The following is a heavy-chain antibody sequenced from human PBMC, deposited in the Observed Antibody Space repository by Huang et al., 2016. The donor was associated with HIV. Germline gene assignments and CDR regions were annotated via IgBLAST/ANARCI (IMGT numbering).Heavy chain of an antibody. CDR3: ARPSDAAMIRDYYYPMDV. Sequence: QVQLVQSEAEVKKPGSSVKVSCKASGGTLSTFGLSWVRQASGRGLGWMAGIIPTFNTTYSAQKFQGRGTLTADESTNTASMELNSLTFEDTAVYYCARPSDAAMIRDYYYPMDVWGQGTTVTVS. J-gene: IGHJ6*02. V-gene: IGHV1-69*01. D-gene: IGHD5-18*01. CDR1: GGTLSTFG. CDR2: IIPTFNTT.